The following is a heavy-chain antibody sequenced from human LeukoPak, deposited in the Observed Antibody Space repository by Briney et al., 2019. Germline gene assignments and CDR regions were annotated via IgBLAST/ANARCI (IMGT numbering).Heavy chain of an antibody. D-gene: IGHD4-17*01. V-gene: IGHV3-30*18. CDR3: AKDNGDYGYFDY. CDR1: GFTFSSYG. Sequence: PGRSLRLACAASGFTFSSYGMHWVRQAPGKGLELVAVISYDGSNKYYADSVKGRFTISRDNSKNTLYLQMNSLRAEDTAVYYCAKDNGDYGYFDYWGQGTLVTVSS. J-gene: IGHJ4*02. CDR2: ISYDGSNK.